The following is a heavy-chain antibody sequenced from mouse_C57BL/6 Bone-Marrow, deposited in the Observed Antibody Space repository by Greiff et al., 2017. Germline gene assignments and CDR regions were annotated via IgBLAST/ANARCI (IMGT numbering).Heavy chain of an antibody. CDR1: GYTFTSYW. Sequence: QVQLQQPGAELVRPGSSVKLSCKASGYTFTSYWMDWVKQRPGQGLEWIGNIYPSDSETHYNQKFKDKATLPVDKSSSTAYMQLSSLTSEDSAVYYCARNPYYYGSSLGYWGQGTTLTVSS. CDR3: ARNPYYYGSSLGY. CDR2: IYPSDSET. J-gene: IGHJ2*01. D-gene: IGHD1-1*01. V-gene: IGHV1-61*01.